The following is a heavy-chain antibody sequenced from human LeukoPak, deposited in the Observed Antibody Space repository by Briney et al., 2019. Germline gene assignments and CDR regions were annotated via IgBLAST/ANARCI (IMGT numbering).Heavy chain of an antibody. D-gene: IGHD1-1*01. CDR1: GFTVSSNS. Sequence: QPGGSLRLSCAASGFTVSSNSMNWVRQAPGKGLEWVANIAGDESQKRYMDSVKGRFTISRDNAKNSLYLQLNSLRAEDTAIYYCVRDLSPVSDRNVWYDALDIWGQGTMVTVSS. CDR3: VRDLSPVSDRNVWYDALDI. CDR2: IAGDESQK. V-gene: IGHV3-7*01. J-gene: IGHJ3*02.